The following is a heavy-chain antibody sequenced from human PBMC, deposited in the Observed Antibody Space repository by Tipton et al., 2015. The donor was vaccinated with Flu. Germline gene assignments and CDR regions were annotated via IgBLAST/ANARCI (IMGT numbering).Heavy chain of an antibody. D-gene: IGHD2-15*01. Sequence: TLSLTCTVSGGSISSDYWSWIRQPPGKGLEWIGYNSYSGNTNYNPSLKSRVTISLDTSKNQFSLKLTSVTAAGTAVYYCARVGYCSGGSCYEYRWGRGTLVTVSS. CDR3: ARVGYCSGGSCYEYR. J-gene: IGHJ5*02. CDR1: GGSISSDY. CDR2: NSYSGNT. V-gene: IGHV4-59*01.